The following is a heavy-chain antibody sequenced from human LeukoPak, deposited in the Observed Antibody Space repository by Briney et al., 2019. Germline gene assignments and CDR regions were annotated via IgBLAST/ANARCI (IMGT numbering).Heavy chain of an antibody. J-gene: IGHJ3*01. CDR3: ASNDFWSGPFKP. CDR1: GGTFSSYA. CDR2: ISAYNGNT. V-gene: IGHV1-18*01. Sequence: ASVKVSCKASGGTFSSYAISWVRQAPGQGLEWMGWISAYNGNTNYAQKLQGRVTMTTDTSTSTAYMELRSLRPDDTAVYYCASNDFWSGPFKPWGQGTMVTVSS. D-gene: IGHD3-3*01.